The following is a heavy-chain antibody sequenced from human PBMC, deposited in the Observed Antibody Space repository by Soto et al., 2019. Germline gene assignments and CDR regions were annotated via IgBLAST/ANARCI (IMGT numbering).Heavy chain of an antibody. CDR1: GFTFSSYA. J-gene: IGHJ4*02. CDR3: AKGGPMVRGALPY. Sequence: EVQLLESGGGLVQPGGSLRLSCAASGFTFSSYAMSWVRQAPGKGLEWVSAISGSGGSTYYADSVKGRFTISRDNSMNTLDIQMNSLRAEDKAVYYCAKGGPMVRGALPYWGQGTLVTVSS. CDR2: ISGSGGST. V-gene: IGHV3-23*01. D-gene: IGHD3-10*01.